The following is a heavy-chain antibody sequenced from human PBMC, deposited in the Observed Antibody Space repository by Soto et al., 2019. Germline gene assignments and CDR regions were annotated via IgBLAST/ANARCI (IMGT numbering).Heavy chain of an antibody. V-gene: IGHV3-49*04. CDR2: IRSKAYGGTT. CDR3: TSSYYYGMDV. J-gene: IGHJ6*02. Sequence: HPGGSLRLSCTASGFTFGDYAMSWVRQAPGKGLEWVGFIRSKAYGGTTEYAASVKGRFTISRDDSKSIAYLQMNSLKTEDTAVYYCTSSYYYGMDVWGQGTTVTVSS. CDR1: GFTFGDYA.